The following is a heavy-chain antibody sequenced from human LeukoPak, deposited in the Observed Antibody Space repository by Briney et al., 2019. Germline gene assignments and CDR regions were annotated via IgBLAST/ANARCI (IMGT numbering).Heavy chain of an antibody. Sequence: SETLSLTCTVSGGSISSGDYYWSWIRQPPGKGLEWIGYIYYSGSTYYSPSLKSRVTISVDTSKNQFSLKLSSVTAADTAVYYCARVIGSGSYYKDYYYYGMDVWGQGTTVTVSS. CDR1: GGSISSGDYY. V-gene: IGHV4-30-4*01. CDR2: IYYSGST. J-gene: IGHJ6*02. D-gene: IGHD3-10*01. CDR3: ARVIGSGSYYKDYYYYGMDV.